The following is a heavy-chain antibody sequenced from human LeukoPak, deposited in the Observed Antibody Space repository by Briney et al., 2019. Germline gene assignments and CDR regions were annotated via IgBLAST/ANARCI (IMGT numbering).Heavy chain of an antibody. J-gene: IGHJ4*02. Sequence: RASVKVSCKASGYTFTGYYMHWVRQAPGQGLEWMGWINPNSGGTNYAQKFQGRVTMTRDTSISTAYMELSRLRSDDTAVYYCARGGYCSSTSCYPPGYWGQGTLVTVSS. D-gene: IGHD2-2*01. V-gene: IGHV1-2*02. CDR1: GYTFTGYY. CDR2: INPNSGGT. CDR3: ARGGYCSSTSCYPPGY.